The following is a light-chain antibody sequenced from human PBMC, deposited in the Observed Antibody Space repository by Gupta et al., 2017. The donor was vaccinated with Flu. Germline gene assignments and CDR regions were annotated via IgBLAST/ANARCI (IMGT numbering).Light chain of an antibody. CDR1: SNDVGAYNY. V-gene: IGLV2-14*01. CDR3: NSYTSSNTWV. Sequence: TSNDVGAYNYVSWYQHHPGQAPKLMIYEVSNRPSGVSDRFSCSKSGNTASLTISGLQAEDEAHYYCNSYTSSNTWVFGGGTKLTVL. CDR2: EVS. J-gene: IGLJ3*02.